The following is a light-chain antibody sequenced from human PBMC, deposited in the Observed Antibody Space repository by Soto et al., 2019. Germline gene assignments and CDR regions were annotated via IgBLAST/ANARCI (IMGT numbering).Light chain of an antibody. CDR3: QQVNNYPLT. CDR2: AAS. Sequence: IPLTQSPSSLSASVGDRVSITCRASQDLSNYLAWYHQKPGKAPKLLIYAASTLHTGVPSRFSGSGSATEFTLTISNLQPEDFGTYYCQQVNNYPLTFGGGTKVEIK. V-gene: IGKV1-9*01. J-gene: IGKJ4*01. CDR1: QDLSNY.